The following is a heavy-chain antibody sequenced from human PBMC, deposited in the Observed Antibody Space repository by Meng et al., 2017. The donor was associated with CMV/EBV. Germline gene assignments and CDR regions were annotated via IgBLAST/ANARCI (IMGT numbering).Heavy chain of an antibody. Sequence: GGSLRLSCAASGFTFSDYYMSWIRQAPGKGLEWVSYISSSGSTIYYADSVKGRFTISRDNAKNSQYLQMNSLRAEDTAVYYCARGGVPAAILHYYYGMDVWGQGTTVTVSS. J-gene: IGHJ6*02. CDR2: ISSSGSTI. V-gene: IGHV3-11*01. CDR1: GFTFSDYY. CDR3: ARGGVPAAILHYYYGMDV. D-gene: IGHD2-2*02.